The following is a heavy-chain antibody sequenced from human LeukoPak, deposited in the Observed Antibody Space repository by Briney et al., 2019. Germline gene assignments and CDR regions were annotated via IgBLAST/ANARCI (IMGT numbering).Heavy chain of an antibody. V-gene: IGHV4-61*02. CDR3: ARLTMVREGDAFDI. CDR1: GGSIISGSYY. J-gene: IGHJ3*02. D-gene: IGHD3-10*01. CDR2: IYTSGST. Sequence: SETLSLTCTVSGGSIISGSYYWSWIRQPAGKGLEWIGRIYTSGSTNYNPSLKSRVTISVDTSKNQFSLQLSSVTAAETAVYYCARLTMVREGDAFDIWGQGTMVTVSS.